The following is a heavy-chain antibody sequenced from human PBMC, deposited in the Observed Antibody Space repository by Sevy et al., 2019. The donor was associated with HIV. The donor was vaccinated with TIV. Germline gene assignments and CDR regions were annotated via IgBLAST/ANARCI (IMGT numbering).Heavy chain of an antibody. CDR3: AKASYGYTYGYLDY. D-gene: IGHD5-18*01. CDR2: ISDSGSGT. V-gene: IGHV3-23*01. CDR1: GFTFSGYV. Sequence: GGSLRLSCADSGFTFSGYVMSWVRQDPGKGLEWVSGISDSGSGTYYADSVKGRFTISRDSSKNTLYLQMNSLRAEDTAVYYCAKASYGYTYGYLDYWGQGTLVTVSS. J-gene: IGHJ4*02.